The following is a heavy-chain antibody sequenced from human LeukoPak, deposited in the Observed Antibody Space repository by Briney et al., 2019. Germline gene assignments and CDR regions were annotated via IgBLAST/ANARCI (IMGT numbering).Heavy chain of an antibody. CDR1: GGTFSSYA. CDR3: ARSPQRYYYMDV. Sequence: SVKVSCKASGGTFSSYAISWVRQAPGQGLEWMGGIIPIFGTTNYAQKFQGRVTITTDESTSTAYMELSSLRSEDTAVYYCARSPQRYYYMDVWGKGTTVTVSS. V-gene: IGHV1-69*05. CDR2: IIPIFGTT. D-gene: IGHD2-2*01. J-gene: IGHJ6*03.